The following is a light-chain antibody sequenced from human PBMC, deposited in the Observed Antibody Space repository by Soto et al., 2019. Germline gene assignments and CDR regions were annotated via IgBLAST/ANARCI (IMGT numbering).Light chain of an antibody. V-gene: IGKV1-39*01. CDR2: DAY. CDR3: QQSYSTPPT. J-gene: IGKJ2*01. CDR1: QTISNY. Sequence: DIQMTQSPSSLSASAGDRVTITCRASQTISNYLNWYQHNQGKAPKLLISDAYSLKSGVPSRFSGGGSGTDFTLTISNLQPEDFATYYCQQSYSTPPTFGQGTRVEIK.